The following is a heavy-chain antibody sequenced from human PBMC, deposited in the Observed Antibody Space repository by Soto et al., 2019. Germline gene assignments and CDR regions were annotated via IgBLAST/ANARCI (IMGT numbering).Heavy chain of an antibody. J-gene: IGHJ5*02. Sequence: EVHLLESGGDLVQPGGSLRLSCAASGFTLSTYAMNWVRQAPGKGLEWVSSIRNGGGDTFYADSVKGRFTISRDNSKNTLYLQMNGLRAEDTAVYYCARCQVVTGVSGWCNYFAPWGQGTRVTVSS. D-gene: IGHD2-2*01. CDR2: IRNGGGDT. CDR1: GFTLSTYA. CDR3: ARCQVVTGVSGWCNYFAP. V-gene: IGHV3-23*01.